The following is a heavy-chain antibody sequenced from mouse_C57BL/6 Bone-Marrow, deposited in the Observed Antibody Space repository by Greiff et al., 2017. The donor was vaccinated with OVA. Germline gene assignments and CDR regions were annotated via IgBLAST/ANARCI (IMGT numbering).Heavy chain of an antibody. CDR3: ARSDSSGPAWFAY. D-gene: IGHD3-2*02. CDR2: IYPSDSET. Sequence: QVQLQQPGAELVRPGSSVKLSCKASGYTFTSYWMDWVKQRPGQGLEWIGNIYPSDSETYYNQKFKDKATLTVDKSSSTAYMQLSSLTSEDSAVYYCARSDSSGPAWFAYWGQGTLVTVSA. J-gene: IGHJ3*01. CDR1: GYTFTSYW. V-gene: IGHV1-61*01.